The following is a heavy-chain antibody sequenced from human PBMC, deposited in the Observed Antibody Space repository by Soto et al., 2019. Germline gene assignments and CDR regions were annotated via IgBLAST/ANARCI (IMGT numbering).Heavy chain of an antibody. CDR2: ISAYNGNT. CDR3: ARDTELLVY. J-gene: IGHJ4*02. D-gene: IGHD1-26*01. V-gene: IGHV1-18*01. Sequence: SVKVSCRSPAYPFTSYGISWVRQAPGQGLEWMGWISAYNGNTNYAQKLQGRVTMTTDTSTSTAYMELRSLRSDDTAVYYCARDTELLVYWGQGTLVTVSS. CDR1: AYPFTSYG.